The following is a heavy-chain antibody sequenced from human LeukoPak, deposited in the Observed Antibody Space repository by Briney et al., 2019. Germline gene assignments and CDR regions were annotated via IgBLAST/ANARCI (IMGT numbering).Heavy chain of an antibody. CDR1: GYSFTTYW. CDR2: IYPGDSDT. V-gene: IGHV5-51*01. Sequence: GESLKISCKGSGYSFTTYWIGWVRQMPGKGLEWMGIIYPGDSDTRYSPSFQGQVTISADKSISTAYLQWSSLKASDTAMYYCATQKPYYYDSSGYFDYWGQGPLVTVSS. J-gene: IGHJ4*02. D-gene: IGHD3-22*01. CDR3: ATQKPYYYDSSGYFDY.